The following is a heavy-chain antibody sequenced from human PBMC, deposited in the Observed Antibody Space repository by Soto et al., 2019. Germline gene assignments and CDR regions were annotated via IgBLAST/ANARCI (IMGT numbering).Heavy chain of an antibody. J-gene: IGHJ4*02. V-gene: IGHV3-23*01. Sequence: VQLLESGGGLVQPGGSLRLSCAASGFTFNNYAMNWVRLAPGKGLEWVSAIRNSGGFTYYADSVKGRFTISRDNSKNTLYLHMNSLRAEDTALYYCAKDYFETKGPYFFDYWGQGTLVTVSS. CDR1: GFTFNNYA. CDR3: AKDYFETKGPYFFDY. CDR2: IRNSGGFT. D-gene: IGHD1-26*01.